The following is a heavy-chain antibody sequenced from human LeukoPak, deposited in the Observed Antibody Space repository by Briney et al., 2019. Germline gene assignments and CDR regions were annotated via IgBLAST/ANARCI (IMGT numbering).Heavy chain of an antibody. D-gene: IGHD6-13*01. V-gene: IGHV4-39*07. CDR2: IYYSGST. Sequence: SETLSLTCTVSGGSISSSSYYWGWIRQPPGKGLEWIGSIYYSGSTYYNPSLKSRVTISVDTSKNQFSLKLSSVTAADTAVYYCARDSYSGQQPPDIIWFDPWGQGTLVTVSS. J-gene: IGHJ5*02. CDR1: GGSISSSSYY. CDR3: ARDSYSGQQPPDIIWFDP.